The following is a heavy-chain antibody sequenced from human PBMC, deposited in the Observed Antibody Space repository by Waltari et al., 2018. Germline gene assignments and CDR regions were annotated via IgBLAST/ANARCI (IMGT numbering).Heavy chain of an antibody. J-gene: IGHJ5*02. CDR2: IRHPGNT. Sequence: QVQLQQWGAGLLKPSETLSLTCSVSGASSSAYYWGWVRHVPGKGVEWIGQIRHPGNTNYNPSLQSRVAISIDTSRNQFSLRVFSVTAADTGLYFCTRGGNYDFWSHTPFVDPWGQGTQVTVSS. V-gene: IGHV4-34*01. CDR1: GASSSAYY. CDR3: TRGGNYDFWSHTPFVDP. D-gene: IGHD3-3*01.